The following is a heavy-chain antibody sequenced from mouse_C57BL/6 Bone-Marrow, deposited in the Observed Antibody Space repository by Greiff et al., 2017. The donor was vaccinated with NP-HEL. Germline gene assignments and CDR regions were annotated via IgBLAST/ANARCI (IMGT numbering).Heavy chain of an antibody. V-gene: IGHV5-17*01. CDR1: GFTFSDYG. CDR3: ARTYYYGSPDY. CDR2: ISSGSSTI. D-gene: IGHD1-1*01. J-gene: IGHJ2*01. Sequence: EVKLVESGGGLVKPGGSLKLSCAASGFTFSDYGMHWVRQAPEKGLEWVAYISSGSSTIYYAETVKGRFTISRDNAKNTVFLQMTSLRSEDTAMYYCARTYYYGSPDYWGQGTTLTVSS.